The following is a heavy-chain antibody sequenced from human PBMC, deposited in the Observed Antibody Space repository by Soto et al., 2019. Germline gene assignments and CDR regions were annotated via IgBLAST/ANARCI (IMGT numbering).Heavy chain of an antibody. Sequence: SETLSLTCTVSGGSISSYYCSWIRQPPWKGLEWIGYIYYSGSTNYNPSLKSRVTISVDTSKNHSSLKLSSVTAADTAVYYCARGYSSSWYPYYYYGMDVSGQGTTVTVSS. CDR1: GGSISSYY. V-gene: IGHV4-59*01. D-gene: IGHD6-13*01. J-gene: IGHJ6*02. CDR2: IYYSGST. CDR3: ARGYSSSWYPYYYYGMDV.